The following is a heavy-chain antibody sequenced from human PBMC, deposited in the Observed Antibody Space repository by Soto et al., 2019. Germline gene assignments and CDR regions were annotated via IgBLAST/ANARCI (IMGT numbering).Heavy chain of an antibody. J-gene: IGHJ4*02. D-gene: IGHD6-19*01. CDR2: INAGNGNT. Sequence: ASVKVSCKASGYTFTSYAMHWVRQAPGQRLEWMGWINAGNGNTKYSQKFQGRVTIARDTSASTAYMELSSLRSEDTAVYYCARAVAVPADFDYWGQGTLVTVSS. CDR3: ARAVAVPADFDY. CDR1: GYTFTSYA. V-gene: IGHV1-3*01.